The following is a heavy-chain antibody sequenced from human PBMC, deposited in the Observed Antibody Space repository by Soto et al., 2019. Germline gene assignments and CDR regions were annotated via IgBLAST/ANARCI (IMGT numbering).Heavy chain of an antibody. J-gene: IGHJ6*02. Sequence: VASVKVSCKASGYTFTSYYMHWVRQAPGQGLEWMGIINPSGGSTSYAQKFQGRVTMTRDTSTSTVYMELSSLRSEDTAVYYCARDRPRTYFYYGMDVWGQGTTVTVSS. CDR3: ARDRPRTYFYYGMDV. CDR1: GYTFTSYY. CDR2: INPSGGST. V-gene: IGHV1-46*01. D-gene: IGHD6-6*01.